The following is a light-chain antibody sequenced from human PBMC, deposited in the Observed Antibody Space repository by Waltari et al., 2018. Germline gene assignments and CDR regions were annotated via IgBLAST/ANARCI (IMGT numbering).Light chain of an antibody. Sequence: QSVLTQSLSVSETLGQKITISCSGSHSNIGSNLFNWYQQVPGTAPKLLIYENSQRPTGVPDRFSASKSGTSASLAISGLQSQDEADYYCAAWDDGLRGPAFGGGTKVTVL. CDR3: AAWDDGLRGPA. J-gene: IGLJ2*01. CDR2: ENS. CDR1: HSNIGSNL. V-gene: IGLV1-47*01.